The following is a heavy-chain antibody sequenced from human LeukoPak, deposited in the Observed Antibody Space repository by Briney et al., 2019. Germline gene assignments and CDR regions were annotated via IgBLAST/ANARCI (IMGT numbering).Heavy chain of an antibody. V-gene: IGHV3-7*01. CDR3: ARRYGYNYPTLDY. J-gene: IGHJ4*02. D-gene: IGHD5-24*01. CDR2: IRQDGSEK. Sequence: GGSLRLSCAASGFSFSGFWMSWFRQAPGKGLEWVANIRQDGSEKNYVDSVNGRFSISRDNAKNSLYLQMNSLRAEDTAVYFCARRYGYNYPTLDYWGQGTLVTVSS. CDR1: GFSFSGFW.